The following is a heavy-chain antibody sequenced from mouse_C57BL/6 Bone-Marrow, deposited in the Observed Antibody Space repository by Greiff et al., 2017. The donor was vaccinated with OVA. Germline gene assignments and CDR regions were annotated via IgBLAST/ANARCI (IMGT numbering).Heavy chain of an antibody. CDR2: IYPRDGST. V-gene: IGHV1-85*01. J-gene: IGHJ1*03. Sequence: QVQLQQSGPELVKPGASVKLSCKASGYTFTSYDINWVKQRPGPGLEWIGWIYPRDGSTKYNEKFKGKATLTVDTSSSTAYMELHSLTSEDSAVYFCARYGSSPYWYFDVWGTGTTVTVSS. CDR1: GYTFTSYD. D-gene: IGHD1-1*01. CDR3: ARYGSSPYWYFDV.